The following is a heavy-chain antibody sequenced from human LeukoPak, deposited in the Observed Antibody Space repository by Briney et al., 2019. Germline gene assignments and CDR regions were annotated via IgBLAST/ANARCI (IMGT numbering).Heavy chain of an antibody. CDR1: NGSMTNNY. J-gene: IGHJ4*02. D-gene: IGHD3-16*01. CDR3: AIHLNYDNVWGSPDY. V-gene: IGHV4-4*09. CDR2: IYSSGST. Sequence: SETLSLTCTVSNGSMTNNYWSWIRQPPGKGLEWIGYIYSSGSTIYNPSLKSRVTISVDTSKNQFSLKLSSVTAADTAVYYCAIHLNYDNVWGSPDYWGQGTLVTVSS.